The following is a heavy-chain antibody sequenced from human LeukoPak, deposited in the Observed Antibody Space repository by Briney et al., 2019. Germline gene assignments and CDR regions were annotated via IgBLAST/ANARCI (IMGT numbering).Heavy chain of an antibody. V-gene: IGHV3-48*03. Sequence: GGSLRLSCAASGFTFSSYEMNWVRQAPGKGLEWISYISGSGSTIYCADSVKGRFTISRDNARSSLYLQMSSLRAEDTAVYYCAKGGSDSSGYYSLYYYYYMDVWGKGTTVTISS. D-gene: IGHD3-22*01. J-gene: IGHJ6*03. CDR1: GFTFSSYE. CDR2: ISGSGSTI. CDR3: AKGGSDSSGYYSLYYYYYMDV.